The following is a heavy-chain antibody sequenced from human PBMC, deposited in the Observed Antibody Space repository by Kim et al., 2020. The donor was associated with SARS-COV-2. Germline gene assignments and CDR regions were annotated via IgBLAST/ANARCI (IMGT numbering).Heavy chain of an antibody. CDR3: ARGSRRARRYNWFDP. J-gene: IGHJ5*02. Sequence: SETLSLTCAVYGGSFSDYYWSWIRQPPGKGLEWIGEINHSGSTNYNPSLKSRVTISVDTSKNQFSRKLSSVTATDTALYYCARGSRRARRYNWFDPWGQGTLVTVSS. CDR1: GGSFSDYY. V-gene: IGHV4-34*01. CDR2: INHSGST.